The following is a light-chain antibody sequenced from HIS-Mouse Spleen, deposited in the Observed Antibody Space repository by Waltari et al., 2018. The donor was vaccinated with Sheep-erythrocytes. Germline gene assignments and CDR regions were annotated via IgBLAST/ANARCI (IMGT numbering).Light chain of an antibody. CDR1: ALPTTY. J-gene: IGLJ2*01. V-gene: IGLV3-10*01. Sequence: SYELTQPPSVSVSPGQTARITCSGDALPTTYAYWYQQKSGQDPSKVIYEDSKRPPGNPESCSGSRLGTMATLTISGAQVEDEADYYCYSTDSSGNHVVFGGGTKLTVL. CDR2: EDS. CDR3: YSTDSSGNHVV.